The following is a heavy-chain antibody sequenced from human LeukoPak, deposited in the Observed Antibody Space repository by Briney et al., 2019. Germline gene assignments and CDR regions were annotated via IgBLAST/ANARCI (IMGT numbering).Heavy chain of an antibody. J-gene: IGHJ4*02. CDR2: IIPIFGTA. CDR1: GGTFSSYA. V-gene: IGHV1-69*05. Sequence: ASVKVSCKASGGTFSSYAISWVRQAPGQGLEWMGGIIPIFGTANYAQKFQGRVTITTDESTSTAYMELSSLRSEDTAVYYCVRSLLPYSSSWYNFDYWGQGTLVTVSS. CDR3: VRSLLPYSSSWYNFDY. D-gene: IGHD6-13*01.